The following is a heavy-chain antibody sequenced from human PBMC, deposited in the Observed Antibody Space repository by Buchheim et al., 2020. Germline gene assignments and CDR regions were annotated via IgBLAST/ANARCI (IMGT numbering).Heavy chain of an antibody. V-gene: IGHV6-1*01. CDR3: ARAPPDFLSWFDP. CDR1: GDSVSSNSAA. Sequence: QVQLQQSGPGLVKPSQTLSLTCAISGDSVSSNSAAWNWISQCPARGLEWLGRTYYRCKWYNDHAVSVKSRITINPDTSKNQFSLPLNCVTPGDTAVYYCARAPPDFLSWFDPWGQGPL. D-gene: IGHD2/OR15-2a*01. J-gene: IGHJ5*02. CDR2: TYYRCKWYN.